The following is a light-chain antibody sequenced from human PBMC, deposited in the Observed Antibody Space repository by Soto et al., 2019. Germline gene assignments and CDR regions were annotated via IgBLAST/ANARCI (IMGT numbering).Light chain of an antibody. CDR1: NIGSKS. Sequence: SYELTQAPSVSVAPGQTARIGCGGDNIGSKSVHWYQQRPGQAPVLVVYADSDRPSGIPERFSSSNPGNTATLTISRVEAGDEADYYCQVWDYDTDHFVFGPGTKVTVL. V-gene: IGLV3-21*02. J-gene: IGLJ1*01. CDR3: QVWDYDTDHFV. CDR2: ADS.